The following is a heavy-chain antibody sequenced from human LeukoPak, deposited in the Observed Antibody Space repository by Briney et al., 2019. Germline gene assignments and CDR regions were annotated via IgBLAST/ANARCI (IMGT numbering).Heavy chain of an antibody. D-gene: IGHD4-23*01. V-gene: IGHV4-61*02. CDR2: IYTSGST. CDR1: GGSISSGSYY. Sequence: SETLSLTCTVSGGSISSGSYYWSWIRQPAGKGLEWIGRIYTSGSTNYNPSLKSRVTISVDTSKNQFSLKLSSVTAADTAVYYCAREGTTVVYDRGQGTLVTVSS. CDR3: AREGTTVVYD. J-gene: IGHJ4*02.